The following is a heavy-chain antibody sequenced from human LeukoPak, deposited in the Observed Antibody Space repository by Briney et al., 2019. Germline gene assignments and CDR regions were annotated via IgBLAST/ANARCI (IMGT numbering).Heavy chain of an antibody. V-gene: IGHV3-23*01. CDR3: AKGHGDASGYYYFDS. CDR1: GFIFNNYG. CDR2: IRGNADTT. J-gene: IGHJ4*02. D-gene: IGHD3-22*01. Sequence: GGSLRLSCAASGFIFNNYGMSWVRQAPGKGLEWVSAIRGNADTTYYADSVKGRFSIFRDNNKNMLYLQMNSLRVEDTAVYYCAKGHGDASGYYYFDSWGQGTLVTVSS.